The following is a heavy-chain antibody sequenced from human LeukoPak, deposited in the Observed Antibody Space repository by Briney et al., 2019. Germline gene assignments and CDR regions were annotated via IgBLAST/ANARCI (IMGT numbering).Heavy chain of an antibody. Sequence: SETLSLTCAVYGGSFNNYYWSWIRHPPGGGLEWIGEINHSGSTNYNPSLKSRVTISVDTSKNQFSLKLSSVTAADTAVYYCARHNDSSGVFDYWGQGTLVTVSS. CDR3: ARHNDSSGVFDY. J-gene: IGHJ4*02. CDR1: GGSFNNYY. D-gene: IGHD3-22*01. V-gene: IGHV4-34*01. CDR2: INHSGST.